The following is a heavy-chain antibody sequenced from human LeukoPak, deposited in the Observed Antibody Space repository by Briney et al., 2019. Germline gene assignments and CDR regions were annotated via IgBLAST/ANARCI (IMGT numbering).Heavy chain of an antibody. D-gene: IGHD3-10*01. CDR2: ISSSSSYI. V-gene: IGHV3-21*01. J-gene: IGHJ3*02. Sequence: GGSLRLSCAASGFTFSSYNMNWVRQAPGKGLEWVSSISSSSSYIYYADSVKGRFTISRDNAKNSLYLQMNSLRAEDTAVYYCARLSSGTDAFDIWGQGTMVTVSS. CDR1: GFTFSSYN. CDR3: ARLSSGTDAFDI.